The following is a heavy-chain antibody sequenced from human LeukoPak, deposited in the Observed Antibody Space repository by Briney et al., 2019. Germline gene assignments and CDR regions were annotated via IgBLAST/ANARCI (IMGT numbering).Heavy chain of an antibody. CDR2: ISGSGGST. J-gene: IGHJ4*02. D-gene: IGHD3-10*01. CDR3: AKVPSMVRGVAFDY. CDR1: GFTFSSYA. Sequence: PGGSLRLSCAASGFTFSSYAMSWVRQAPGKGLEWVSAISGSGGSTYYADSVKGRCTISRDNSKNTLYLQMNSLRAEDTAVYYCAKVPSMVRGVAFDYWGQGTLVTVSS. V-gene: IGHV3-23*01.